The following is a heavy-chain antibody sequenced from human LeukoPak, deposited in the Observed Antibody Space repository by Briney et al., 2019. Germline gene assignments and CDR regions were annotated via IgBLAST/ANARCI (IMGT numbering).Heavy chain of an antibody. V-gene: IGHV3-48*03. J-gene: IGHJ4*02. CDR2: ISSSGSTI. CDR1: GFTSSSYE. Sequence: GGSLRLSCAASGFTSSSYEMNWVRQAPGKGLEWVSYISSSGSTIYYADSVKGRFTISRDNAKNSLYLQMNSLRAEDTAVYYCARETTCSGGSCDYNRFDYWGQGTLVTVSS. CDR3: ARETTCSGGSCDYNRFDY. D-gene: IGHD2-15*01.